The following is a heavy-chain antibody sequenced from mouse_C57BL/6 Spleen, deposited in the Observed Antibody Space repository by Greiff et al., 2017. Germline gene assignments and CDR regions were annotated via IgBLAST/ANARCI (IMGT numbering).Heavy chain of an antibody. D-gene: IGHD2-2*01. J-gene: IGHJ2*01. Sequence: VKLQQPGAELVRPGSSVKLSCKASGYTFTSYWMDWVKQRPGQGLEWIGNIYPSDSETHYNQKFKDKATLTVDKSSSTAYMQLSSLTSEDSAVYYCARRGYDGYYFDYWGQGTTLTVSS. V-gene: IGHV1-61*01. CDR1: GYTFTSYW. CDR3: ARRGYDGYYFDY. CDR2: IYPSDSET.